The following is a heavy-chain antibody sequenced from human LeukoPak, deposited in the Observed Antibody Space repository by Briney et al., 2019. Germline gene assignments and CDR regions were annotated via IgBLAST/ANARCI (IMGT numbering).Heavy chain of an antibody. CDR3: AREGPRSGYSFFDY. Sequence: GGSLRLSCATSGFTFSSYSMNWVRQAPGKGLEWVSYISSSSSTIYYADSVKGRFTISRDNAKNSLYLQMNSLRAEDTAVYYCAREGPRSGYSFFDYWGQGTLVTVSS. CDR2: ISSSSSTI. J-gene: IGHJ4*02. CDR1: GFTFSSYS. D-gene: IGHD3-22*01. V-gene: IGHV3-48*04.